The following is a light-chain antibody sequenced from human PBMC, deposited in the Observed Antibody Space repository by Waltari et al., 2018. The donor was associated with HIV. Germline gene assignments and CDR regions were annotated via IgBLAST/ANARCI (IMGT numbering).Light chain of an antibody. CDR2: EVN. V-gene: IGLV2-8*01. CDR1: SSDVGGSKY. Sequence: QSALTQPPSASGSPGQSVTISCTGTSSDVGGSKYVSCYQQHPVTAPKLMIYEVNKRPSGFPDRFAGSKSANTASLTVSGLQADDEADYYCNSYAGSNNWVFGGGTKLTVL. J-gene: IGLJ3*02. CDR3: NSYAGSNNWV.